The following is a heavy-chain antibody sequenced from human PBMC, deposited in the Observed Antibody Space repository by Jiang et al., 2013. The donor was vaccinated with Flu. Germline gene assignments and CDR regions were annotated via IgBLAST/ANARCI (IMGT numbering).Heavy chain of an antibody. Sequence: VQLLESGGGLVQPGGSLRLSCVVSGLTFSVYSMNWVRQAPGKGLEWVSYVSSGSTTIYYADSVKGRFTISRDNAKSSLYLQMNSLRAEDTAVYYCARDLGGLLGHLGLCSGGSCDWSGYWGQGTLVTVSS. CDR2: VSSGSTTI. CDR3: ARDLGGLLGHLGLCSGGSCDWSGY. V-gene: IGHV3-48*01. J-gene: IGHJ4*02. D-gene: IGHD2-15*01. CDR1: GLTFSVYS.